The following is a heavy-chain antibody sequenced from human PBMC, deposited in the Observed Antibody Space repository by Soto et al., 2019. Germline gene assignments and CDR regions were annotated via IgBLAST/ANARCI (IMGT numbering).Heavy chain of an antibody. J-gene: IGHJ6*02. V-gene: IGHV5-51*01. CDR1: GYSFTSYW. CDR3: ARTAAAGKYYYGVDV. D-gene: IGHD6-13*01. CDR2: IYPGDSDT. Sequence: GESLKISCKGSGYSFTSYWIGWVRQMPGKGLEWMGIIYPGDSDTRYSPSFQGQVTISADKSISATYLQWSSLKASDTALYYCARTAAAGKYYYGVDVWGQGTTVTVSS.